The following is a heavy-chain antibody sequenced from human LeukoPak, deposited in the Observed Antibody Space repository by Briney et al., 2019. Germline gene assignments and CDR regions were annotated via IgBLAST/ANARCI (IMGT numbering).Heavy chain of an antibody. D-gene: IGHD3-10*01. CDR2: ISAYNGNT. CDR1: GYTFTSYG. CDR3: ARVGSLLWFGELSHDY. V-gene: IGHV1-18*01. Sequence: ASVKVSCKASGYTFTSYGISWVRQAPGQGLEWMGWISAYNGNTNYAQKLQGRVTMTTDTSTGTAYMELRSLRSDDTAVYYCARVGSLLWFGELSHDYWGQGTLVTVSS. J-gene: IGHJ4*02.